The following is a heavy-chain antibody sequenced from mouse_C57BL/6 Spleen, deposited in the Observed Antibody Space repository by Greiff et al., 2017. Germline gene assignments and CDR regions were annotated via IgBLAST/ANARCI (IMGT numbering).Heavy chain of an antibody. J-gene: IGHJ2*01. CDR2: INYDGSST. D-gene: IGHD1-1*01. CDR1: GFTFSDYY. V-gene: IGHV5-16*01. Sequence: EVKLVESEGGLVQPGSSMKLSCTASGFTFSDYYMAWVRQVPETGLEWVANINYDGSSTYYLDSLKSRFIISRDNAKNILYLQMSSLKSEDTATYYCARGDYYGSSYYFDYWGQGTTLTVSS. CDR3: ARGDYYGSSYYFDY.